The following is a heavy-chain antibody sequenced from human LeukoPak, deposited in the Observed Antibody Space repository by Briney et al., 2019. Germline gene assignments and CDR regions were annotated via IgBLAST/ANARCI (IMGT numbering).Heavy chain of an antibody. D-gene: IGHD3-22*01. J-gene: IGHJ6*03. CDR2: INWNGGST. CDR3: ARDGYYYDSSGPDEDSYYYYMDV. CDR1: GFTFDDYG. Sequence: GSLRLSCAASGFTFDDYGMSWVRPAPGKGLEWVSGINWNGGSTGYADSVKGRFTISRDNAKNSLYLQMNSLRAEDTALYYCARDGYYYDSSGPDEDSYYYYMDVWGKGTTVTVSS. V-gene: IGHV3-20*04.